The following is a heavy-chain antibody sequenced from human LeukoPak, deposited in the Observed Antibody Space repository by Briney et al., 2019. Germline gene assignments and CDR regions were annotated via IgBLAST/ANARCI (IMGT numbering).Heavy chain of an antibody. V-gene: IGHV1-69*05. CDR2: IIPIFGTA. Sequence: SSVKVSCKASGGTFSSYAISWVRQAPGQGLEWMGGIIPIFGTANYAQKFQGRVTITTDESASTAYMELSSLRSEDTAVYYCAGDYGDYASPYFYWGQGTLVTVSS. CDR1: GGTFSSYA. CDR3: AGDYGDYASPYFY. D-gene: IGHD4-17*01. J-gene: IGHJ4*02.